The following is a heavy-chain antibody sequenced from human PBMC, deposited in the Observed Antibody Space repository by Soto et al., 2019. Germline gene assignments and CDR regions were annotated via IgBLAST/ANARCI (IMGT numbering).Heavy chain of an antibody. D-gene: IGHD6-19*01. CDR2: INNGGGT. CDR3: ATSSDWSPLLDY. CDR1: QYTFHNYY. V-gene: IGHV1-2*02. J-gene: IGHJ4*02. Sequence: ASVEVSCQESQYTFHNYYRHWVRQAPGQRPEWMGWINNGGGTIYAQKFQGRLTMTRDTSITTAYMELSRLSSDDTGFYYCATSSDWSPLLDYWVQGTLVTVFS.